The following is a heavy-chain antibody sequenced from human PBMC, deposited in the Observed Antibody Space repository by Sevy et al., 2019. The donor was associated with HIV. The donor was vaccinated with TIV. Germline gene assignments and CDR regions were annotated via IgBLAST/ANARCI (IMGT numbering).Heavy chain of an antibody. Sequence: GGSLRLSCAASGFTVSSDYMSWVRQAPGKGLECVSVIYSGGRTHYADSVKGRFTISRDNPKNTVQLQMNSLGVEDTAVYFCARISDSTAYPDAFDIWGHGTMVTVSS. V-gene: IGHV3-53*01. CDR3: ARISDSTAYPDAFDI. CDR2: IYSGGRT. J-gene: IGHJ3*02. D-gene: IGHD3-16*01. CDR1: GFTVSSDY.